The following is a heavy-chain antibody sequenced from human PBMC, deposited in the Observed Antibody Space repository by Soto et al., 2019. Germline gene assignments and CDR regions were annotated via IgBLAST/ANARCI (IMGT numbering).Heavy chain of an antibody. CDR3: ARGPPDFDY. Sequence: PSETLSLTCAVYGGSFSGYYWSWIRQPPGKGLGWIGEINHSGSTNYNPSLKSRVTISVDTSKNQFSLKLSSVTAADTAVYYCARGPPDFDYWGQGTLVTVSS. CDR2: INHSGST. J-gene: IGHJ4*02. CDR1: GGSFSGYY. V-gene: IGHV4-34*01.